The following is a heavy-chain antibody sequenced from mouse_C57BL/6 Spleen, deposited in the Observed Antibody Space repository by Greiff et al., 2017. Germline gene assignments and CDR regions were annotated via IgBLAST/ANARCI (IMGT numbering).Heavy chain of an antibody. V-gene: IGHV1-61*01. CDR3: ARDPYGYDEGGYAMDY. CDR2: IYPSDSET. CDR1: GYTFTSYW. J-gene: IGHJ4*01. D-gene: IGHD2-2*01. Sequence: QVQLKQPGAELVRPGSSVKLSCKASGYTFTSYWMDWVKQRPGQGLEWIGNIYPSDSETHYNQKFKDKATLTVDKSSSTAYMQLSSLTSEDSAVYYCARDPYGYDEGGYAMDYWGQGTSVTVSS.